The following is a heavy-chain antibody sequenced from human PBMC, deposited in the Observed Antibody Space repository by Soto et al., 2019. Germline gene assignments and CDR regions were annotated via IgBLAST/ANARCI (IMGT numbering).Heavy chain of an antibody. V-gene: IGHV4-34*01. J-gene: IGHJ5*02. D-gene: IGHD2-2*01. CDR2: INHSGST. CDR1: GGSFGDFD. CDR3: ASGPAAAPPNCFDP. Sequence: SETPSLPYAVLGGSFGDFDGRWIRRPPGKGLEWIGEINHSGSTNYNPSLKSRVTISVDTSKNQFSLNLTSVTAADTAVYYCASGPAAAPPNCFDPWGQGTLVTVSS.